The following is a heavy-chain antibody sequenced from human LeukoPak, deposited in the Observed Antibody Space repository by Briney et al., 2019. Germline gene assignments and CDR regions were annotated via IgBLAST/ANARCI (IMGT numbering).Heavy chain of an antibody. CDR1: GFTFSSYG. Sequence: GGSLRLSCAASGFTFSSYGMHWVRQAPGKGLEWVGRSRNKANSYTTEYAASVKGRFTISRDESTNSLYLQMNSLKTEDTAVYYCARDGTAHYGMDVWGQGTTVTVSS. CDR3: ARDGTAHYGMDV. D-gene: IGHD1-14*01. J-gene: IGHJ6*02. CDR2: SRNKANSYTT. V-gene: IGHV3-72*01.